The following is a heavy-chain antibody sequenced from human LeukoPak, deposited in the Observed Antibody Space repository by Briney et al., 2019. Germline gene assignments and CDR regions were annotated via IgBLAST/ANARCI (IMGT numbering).Heavy chain of an antibody. CDR2: INWNGGST. V-gene: IGHV3-20*04. D-gene: IGHD6-13*01. J-gene: IGHJ5*02. CDR3: ARDRGAAAGWFDP. CDR1: GFTFDDYG. Sequence: PGGSLRLSCAASGFTFDDYGMSWVRQAPGKGLEWVSGINWNGGSTGYADSVKGRFTISRDNTKNSLYLQMNSLRAEDTAVYYCARDRGAAAGWFDPWGQGTLVTVSS.